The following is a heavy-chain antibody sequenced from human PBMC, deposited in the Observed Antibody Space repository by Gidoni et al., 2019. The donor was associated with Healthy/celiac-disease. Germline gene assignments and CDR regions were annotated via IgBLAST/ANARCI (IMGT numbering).Heavy chain of an antibody. CDR2: INHSGST. Sequence: QVQLQPWGAGLLKPSETLSLTCAVYGGSFSGYYWSWIRQPPGKGLEWIGEINHSGSTNYNPSLKSRVTISVDTSKNQFSLKLSSVTAADTAVYYCARGSPFGGVIADWGQGTLVTVSS. J-gene: IGHJ4*02. CDR1: GGSFSGYY. D-gene: IGHD3-16*02. V-gene: IGHV4-34*01. CDR3: ARGSPFGGVIAD.